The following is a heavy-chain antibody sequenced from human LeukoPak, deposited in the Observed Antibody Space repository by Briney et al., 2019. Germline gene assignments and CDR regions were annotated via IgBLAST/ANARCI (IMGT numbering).Heavy chain of an antibody. CDR2: ISGSGGST. Sequence: PGRSLRLSCAASGFTFSSYAMSWVRQAPGKGLEWVSAISGSGGSTYYADSVKGRFTISRDNSKNTLYLQMNSLRAEDTAVYYCAKESYGAVVVPAAIDGYWGLGTLITVSS. D-gene: IGHD2-2*01. CDR1: GFTFSSYA. CDR3: AKESYGAVVVPAAIDGY. V-gene: IGHV3-23*01. J-gene: IGHJ4*02.